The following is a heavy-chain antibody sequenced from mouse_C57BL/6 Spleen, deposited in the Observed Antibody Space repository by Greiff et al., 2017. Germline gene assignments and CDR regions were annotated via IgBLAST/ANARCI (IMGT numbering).Heavy chain of an antibody. Sequence: QVQLKQSGPELVKPGASVKISCKASGYEFSSSWMNWVKQRPGKGLEWIGRIYPGDGDTNYTGKFKGKATLTAAKSSSTAYMQLSSLTSEDSAVYFCARGGDGYWFAYWGQGTLVTVSA. J-gene: IGHJ3*01. CDR2: IYPGDGDT. D-gene: IGHD2-3*01. V-gene: IGHV1-82*01. CDR1: GYEFSSSW. CDR3: ARGGDGYWFAY.